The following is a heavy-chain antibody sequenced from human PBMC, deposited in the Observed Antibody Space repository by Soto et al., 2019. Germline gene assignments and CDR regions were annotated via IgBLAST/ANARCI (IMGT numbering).Heavy chain of an antibody. D-gene: IGHD3-9*01. CDR1: GGSISSYY. CDR2: IYYRGNT. J-gene: IGHJ4*02. Sequence: SETLSLTCTVSGGSISSYYWNWIRQPPGKGLEWIGYIYYRGNTNYNPSLKSRVTISVDTSKNQFSLKLSSVTAADTAVYYCARQPGYYDILTGYSTYYFDYWGQGTPVTVSS. CDR3: ARQPGYYDILTGYSTYYFDY. V-gene: IGHV4-59*08.